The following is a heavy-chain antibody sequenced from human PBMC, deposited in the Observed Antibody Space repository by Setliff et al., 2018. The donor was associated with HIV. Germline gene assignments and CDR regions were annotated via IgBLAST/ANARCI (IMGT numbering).Heavy chain of an antibody. Sequence: SETLSLTCTVSGGSISSNYWSWMRQPPGKGLEWIGHIYYSGSTNYNPSLKRRVTMSVDTSKNQFSLRLTSVTAADTAVYFCARGRGSSSSWPIDYWGQGTLVTVSS. D-gene: IGHD6-13*01. CDR3: ARGRGSSSSWPIDY. CDR1: GGSISSNY. J-gene: IGHJ4*02. V-gene: IGHV4-59*12. CDR2: IYYSGST.